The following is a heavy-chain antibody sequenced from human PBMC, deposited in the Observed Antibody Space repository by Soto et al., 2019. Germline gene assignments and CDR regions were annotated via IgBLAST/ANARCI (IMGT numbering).Heavy chain of an antibody. D-gene: IGHD3-3*01. Sequence: GEALKISCKGSGYSFDRYWIGWVRQMSGKGLEWMAIIFPSDYDTRYSPSLQGQVNMPADKFISTAYLQCCSLKASDTAIYYFASNTYYTAHLALDSWGQGTLVTSPQ. J-gene: IGHJ4*02. CDR1: GYSFDRYW. CDR2: IFPSDYDT. CDR3: ASNTYYTAHLALDS. V-gene: IGHV5-51*01.